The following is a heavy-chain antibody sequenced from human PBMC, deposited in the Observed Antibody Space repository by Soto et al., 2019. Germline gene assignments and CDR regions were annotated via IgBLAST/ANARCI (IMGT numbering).Heavy chain of an antibody. CDR3: AREYSSGQYYFDS. D-gene: IGHD6-19*01. Sequence: GASVKVSCKASGYTFTSYYMHWVRQAPGRGLEWMGIINPSGGITSNAQKFQGRVTMTRDTSTSTLYMEMSSLRSEDTAVYYCAREYSSGQYYFDSWGQGTLVTVSS. CDR1: GYTFTSYY. CDR2: INPSGGIT. J-gene: IGHJ4*02. V-gene: IGHV1-46*01.